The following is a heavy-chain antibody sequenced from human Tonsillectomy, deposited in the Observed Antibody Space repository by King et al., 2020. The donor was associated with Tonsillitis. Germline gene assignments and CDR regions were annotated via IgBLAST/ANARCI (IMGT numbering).Heavy chain of an antibody. CDR2: LSGSGGST. CDR1: GFTFSSHA. Sequence: EVQLVESGGGLVQPGGSLRLSCAASGFTFSSHAMNWVRQAPGKGLEWVSALSGSGGSTYYADSVKGRFTISRDNSKNTLYLQMNSLRAEDTAVYYCAKYSGYDFGALDVWGQGTTVTVSS. D-gene: IGHD3-3*01. V-gene: IGHV3-23*04. J-gene: IGHJ6*02. CDR3: AKYSGYDFGALDV.